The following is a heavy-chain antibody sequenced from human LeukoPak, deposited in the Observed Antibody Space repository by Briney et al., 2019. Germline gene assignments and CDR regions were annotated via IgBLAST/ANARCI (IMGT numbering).Heavy chain of an antibody. Sequence: ASVKVSCKASGYTFTGYYMHWVRQAPGQGLEWMGWINPNSGGTNYAQKFQGRVTMTRDTSISTAYMELSRLRSDDTAAYYCAREFNRFAAWFDPWGQGTLVTVSS. D-gene: IGHD3-10*01. CDR1: GYTFTGYY. CDR2: INPNSGGT. J-gene: IGHJ5*02. V-gene: IGHV1-2*02. CDR3: AREFNRFAAWFDP.